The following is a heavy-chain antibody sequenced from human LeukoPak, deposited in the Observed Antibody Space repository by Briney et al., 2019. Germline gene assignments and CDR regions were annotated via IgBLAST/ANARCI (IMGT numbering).Heavy chain of an antibody. CDR2: ISSSSSYI. Sequence: PGGSLRLSCAASGFTFSSYSMNWVRQAPGKGLEWVSSISSSSSYIYYADSVKGRFTISRDNAKNSLYLQMNSLRAEDTAVYYCASWQQLKHDYWGQGTLVTVSS. J-gene: IGHJ4*02. V-gene: IGHV3-21*01. CDR1: GFTFSSYS. CDR3: ASWQQLKHDY. D-gene: IGHD6-13*01.